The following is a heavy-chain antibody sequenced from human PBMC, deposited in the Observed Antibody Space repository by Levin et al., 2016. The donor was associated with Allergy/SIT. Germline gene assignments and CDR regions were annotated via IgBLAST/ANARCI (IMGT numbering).Heavy chain of an antibody. V-gene: IGHV1-2*02. J-gene: IGHJ6*02. D-gene: IGHD2-2*01. CDR2: INPNSGGT. CDR3: ARTGYCSSTSCPPTASYYYYGMDV. Sequence: WVRQAPGQGLEWMGWINPNSGGTNYAQKFQGRVTMTRDTSISTAYMELSRLRSDDTAVYYCARTGYCSSTSCPPTASYYYYGMDVWGQGTTVTVSS.